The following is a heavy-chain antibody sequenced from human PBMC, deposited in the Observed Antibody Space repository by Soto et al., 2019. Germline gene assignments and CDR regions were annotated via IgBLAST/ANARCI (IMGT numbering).Heavy chain of an antibody. J-gene: IGHJ4*02. CDR1: GGTFSSYA. CDR3: ATRIVVVTASGFDY. Sequence: ASVKVSCKASGGTFSSYAISWVRQAPGQGLEWMGGIIPIFGTANYAQKFQGRVTITADESTSTAYMELSSLRSEDTAVYHCATRIVVVTASGFDYWGQGTLVTVSS. D-gene: IGHD2-21*02. CDR2: IIPIFGTA. V-gene: IGHV1-69*13.